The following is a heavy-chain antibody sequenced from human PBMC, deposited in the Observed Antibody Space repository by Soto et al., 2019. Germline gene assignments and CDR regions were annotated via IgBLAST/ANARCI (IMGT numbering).Heavy chain of an antibody. J-gene: IGHJ6*02. CDR3: AKGNIVPPYGMDV. CDR1: GFTFDDYA. D-gene: IGHD2-8*01. V-gene: IGHV3-9*01. Sequence: PGGSLRLGCSASGFTFDDYAMHWVRQAPGKGLEWVSGISWNSGSIGYADSVKGRFTISRDNAKNSLYLQMNSLRAEDTALYYCAKGNIVPPYGMDVWGQGTTVTVSS. CDR2: ISWNSGSI.